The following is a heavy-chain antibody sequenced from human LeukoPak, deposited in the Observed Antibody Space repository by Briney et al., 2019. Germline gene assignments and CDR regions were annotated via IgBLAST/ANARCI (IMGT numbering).Heavy chain of an antibody. D-gene: IGHD3-10*01. Sequence: PSETLSLTCTVSGGSISSSSYYWGWIRQPPGKGLEWIGSIYYSGSTYYNPSLKSRVTISVDTSKNQFSLKLSSVTAADTAVYYCAGGYGSGSSVDYWGQGTLVTVSS. CDR2: IYYSGST. CDR1: GGSISSSSYY. CDR3: AGGYGSGSSVDY. V-gene: IGHV4-39*01. J-gene: IGHJ4*02.